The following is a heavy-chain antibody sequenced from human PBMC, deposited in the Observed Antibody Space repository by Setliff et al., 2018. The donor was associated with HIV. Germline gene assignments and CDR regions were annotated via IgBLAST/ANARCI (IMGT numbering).Heavy chain of an antibody. V-gene: IGHV3-7*03. CDR1: GFTFRTYW. D-gene: IGHD3-10*01. J-gene: IGHJ6*03. CDR2: IKPDGSEK. Sequence: GGSLRLSCAVSGFTFRTYWMSWVRQTPGKGLEWVANIKPDGSEKYYVDSVKGRFAISRDNAKNSLSLQMNSLRADDTAVYYCARARGLLPYYYLDVWGKGTTVTSP. CDR3: ARARGLLPYYYLDV.